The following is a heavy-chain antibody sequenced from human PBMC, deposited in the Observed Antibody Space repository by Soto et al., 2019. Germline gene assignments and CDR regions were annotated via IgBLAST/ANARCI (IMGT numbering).Heavy chain of an antibody. J-gene: IGHJ4*02. D-gene: IGHD1-26*01. CDR3: VTWESAHFDY. CDR2: IDYDGVNT. CDR1: GFPFSGHA. Sequence: EVQLLESGGDLVQPGGSLRLSCAASGFPFSGHAMSWVRQAPGKGLEWVSTIDYDGVNTHYADSVKGRFTISRDNSRNTVDLQMNSLRAEDTALYYCVTWESAHFDYWGQGTLVTVSS. V-gene: IGHV3-23*01.